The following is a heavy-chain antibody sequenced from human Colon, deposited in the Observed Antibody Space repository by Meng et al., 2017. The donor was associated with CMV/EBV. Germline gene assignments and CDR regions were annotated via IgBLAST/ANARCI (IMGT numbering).Heavy chain of an antibody. CDR3: AKGRGLGASASNY. D-gene: IGHD1-26*01. CDR1: GFIFGNYA. J-gene: IGHJ4*02. V-gene: IGHV3-23*01. Sequence: ASGFIFGNYAMGWVRQAPGKGLEWVSTITGSGDGTYYADSVKGRFTISRDTSRNTLSLQMNSLRADDTAIYYCAKGRGLGASASNYWGQGTLVTVSS. CDR2: ITGSGDGT.